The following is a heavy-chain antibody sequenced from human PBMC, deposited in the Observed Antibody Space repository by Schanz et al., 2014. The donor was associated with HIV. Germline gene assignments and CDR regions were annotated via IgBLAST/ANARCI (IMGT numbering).Heavy chain of an antibody. J-gene: IGHJ3*02. V-gene: IGHV3-33*01. CDR1: GLTLRSYG. CDR3: ARDVAGCSGTSCYSDAFDI. D-gene: IGHD2-2*01. CDR2: SWYDGTNK. Sequence: QVQLVESGGGVVQPGRSLRLSCVASGLTLRSYGMHWVRQAPGKGREWVAVSWYDGTNKYYADSVKGRFTISRDNSKNTVFMQMNSLRAEDTAVYFCARDVAGCSGTSCYSDAFDIWGQGTLVTVSS.